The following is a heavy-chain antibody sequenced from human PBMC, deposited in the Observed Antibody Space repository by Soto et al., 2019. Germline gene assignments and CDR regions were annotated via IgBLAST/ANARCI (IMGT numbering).Heavy chain of an antibody. D-gene: IGHD6-13*01. J-gene: IGHJ4*02. Sequence: EVQLVESGGGLVQPGGSLRLSCAASGFTFSSYWMNWVRQAPGKWLEWVANIKQDGSEKYYVDSVKGRFTISRDNTKSALYMQMNSLRAEDTAVYYCARAQLQVVTPDYWGQGTLVTVSS. CDR3: ARAQLQVVTPDY. CDR2: IKQDGSEK. CDR1: GFTFSSYW. V-gene: IGHV3-7*01.